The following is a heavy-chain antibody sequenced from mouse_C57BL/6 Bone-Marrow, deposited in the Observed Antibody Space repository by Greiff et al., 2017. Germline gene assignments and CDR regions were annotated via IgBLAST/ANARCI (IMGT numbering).Heavy chain of an antibody. CDR3: ARRGDGYYVDY. D-gene: IGHD2-3*01. Sequence: VKLQQPGAELVRPGTSVKLSCKASGYTFTSYWMHWVKQRPGQGLEWIGVIDPSDSYTNYNQKFKGKATLTVDTSSSTAYMQLSSLTSEDSAVYYCARRGDGYYVDYWGQGTTLTVSS. CDR1: GYTFTSYW. V-gene: IGHV1-59*01. J-gene: IGHJ2*01. CDR2: IDPSDSYT.